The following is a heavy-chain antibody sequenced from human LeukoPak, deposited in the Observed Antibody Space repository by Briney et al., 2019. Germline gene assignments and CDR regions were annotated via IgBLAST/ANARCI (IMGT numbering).Heavy chain of an antibody. V-gene: IGHV3-48*03. CDR1: GFTYSSYA. D-gene: IGHD3-10*02. Sequence: PGGSLRLSCTASGFTYSSYAMSWVRQAPGKGLEWVSYISSSGSTIYYADSVKGRFTISRDNAKNSLYLQMNSLRAEDTAVYYCAELGITMIGGVWGKGTTVTISS. J-gene: IGHJ6*04. CDR3: AELGITMIGGV. CDR2: ISSSGSTI.